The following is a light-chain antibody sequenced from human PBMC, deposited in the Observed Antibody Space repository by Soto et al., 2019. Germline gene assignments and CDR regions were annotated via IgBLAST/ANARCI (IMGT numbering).Light chain of an antibody. V-gene: IGKV1-9*01. CDR2: GAS. J-gene: IGKJ5*01. CDR3: QQLDSYPIT. Sequence: DIKLTQSPSFLSASVGDRVTITCRASQGISSFLAWYQQKPGKAPNLLISGASTLQSGVPSRFSGSGSGTDFTLTISSLQPEDFATYYCQQLDSYPITCGQGTRLEIK. CDR1: QGISSF.